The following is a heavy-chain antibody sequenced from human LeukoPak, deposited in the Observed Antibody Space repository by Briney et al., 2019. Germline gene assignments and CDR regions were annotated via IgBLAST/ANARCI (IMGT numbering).Heavy chain of an antibody. CDR2: MNPNSGNT. D-gene: IGHD3-3*01. V-gene: IGHV1-8*01. Sequence: GASVKVSCKASGYTFTSYDINWVRQATGQGLEWMGWMNPNSGNTGYAQKFQGRVTMTRNTSISTAYMELSSLRSEDTAVYYCARGPRGYDFSLVDYYMDVWGKGTTVTVSS. J-gene: IGHJ6*03. CDR3: ARGPRGYDFSLVDYYMDV. CDR1: GYTFTSYD.